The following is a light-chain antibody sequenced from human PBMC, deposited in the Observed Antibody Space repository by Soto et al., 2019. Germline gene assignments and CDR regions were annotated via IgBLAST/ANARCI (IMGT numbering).Light chain of an antibody. CDR2: DGS. Sequence: QSALTQPRSVSGSPGQSVTISCTGTSSDVGGYNYVSWYQHHPGKAPKLMIYDGSKRPSGVPDRFSGSKSGNTASLSISGLQAEDEADYYCCSYAGSYTWVFGGGTKVTVL. CDR1: SSDVGGYNY. V-gene: IGLV2-11*01. J-gene: IGLJ3*02. CDR3: CSYAGSYTWV.